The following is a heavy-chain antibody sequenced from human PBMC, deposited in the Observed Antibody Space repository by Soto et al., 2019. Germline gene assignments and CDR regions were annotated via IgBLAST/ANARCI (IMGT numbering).Heavy chain of an antibody. Sequence: SETLSLTCGVSGYSIRSGYYWGWIRQPPGKGLEWIGSIYQSGTTYYNASLKSRITISVDTSKNQFSLTLSSVTAAETAVYYCARGSGDYYYGMDVWGQGTTVTVS. D-gene: IGHD6-25*01. J-gene: IGHJ6*02. CDR2: IYQSGTT. CDR1: GYSIRSGYY. CDR3: ARGSGDYYYGMDV. V-gene: IGHV4-38-2*01.